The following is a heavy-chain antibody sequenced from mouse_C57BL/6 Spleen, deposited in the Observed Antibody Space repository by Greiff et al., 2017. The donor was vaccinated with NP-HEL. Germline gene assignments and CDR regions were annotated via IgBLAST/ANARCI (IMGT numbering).Heavy chain of an antibody. D-gene: IGHD4-1*02. CDR2: IYPGDGDT. J-gene: IGHJ2*01. Sequence: VKLQESGPELVKPGASVKISCKASGYAFSSSWMNWVKQRPGKGLEWIGGIYPGDGDTNYNGKFKGKATLTADKSSSTAYMQLSSLTSEDSAVYFCARGDQLGLFDYWGQGTTLTVSS. CDR1: GYAFSSSW. V-gene: IGHV1-82*01. CDR3: ARGDQLGLFDY.